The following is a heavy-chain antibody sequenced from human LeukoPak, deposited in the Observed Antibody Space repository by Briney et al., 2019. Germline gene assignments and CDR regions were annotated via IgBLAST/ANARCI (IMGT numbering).Heavy chain of an antibody. CDR1: GGSFSGYY. D-gene: IGHD2-2*02. Sequence: PSETLSLTCAVYGGSFSGYYWSWIRQPPGKGLEWIGEINHSGSTNYNPSLKSRVTISVDTSKNQFSLKLSSVTAADTAVYYCARLVVVPAATPTLRLYYYYGMDVWGQGTTVTVSS. CDR3: ARLVVVPAATPTLRLYYYYGMDV. CDR2: INHSGST. V-gene: IGHV4-34*01. J-gene: IGHJ6*02.